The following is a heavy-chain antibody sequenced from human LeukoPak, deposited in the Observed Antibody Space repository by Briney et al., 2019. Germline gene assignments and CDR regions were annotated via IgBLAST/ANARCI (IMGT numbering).Heavy chain of an antibody. CDR3: ARDSGTTWEVKFDP. Sequence: TSETLSLTCTVAGGSINSYWSWIGQPAGKGLVWIGRISGSGSITYNPALQSRLSISIDTSKNQFSLKLMSVTAADTAVYYCARDSGTTWEVKFDPWRQGTLVTVSS. D-gene: IGHD3-10*01. CDR1: GGSINSY. CDR2: ISGSGSI. J-gene: IGHJ5*02. V-gene: IGHV4-4*07.